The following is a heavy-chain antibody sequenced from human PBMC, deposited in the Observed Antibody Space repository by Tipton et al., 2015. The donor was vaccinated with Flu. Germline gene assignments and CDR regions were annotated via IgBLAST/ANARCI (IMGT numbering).Heavy chain of an antibody. CDR2: IYYTGNT. Sequence: TLSLTCTVSGGSISSGGFYWSWIRQYPGKGLEWIGYIYYTGNTHYNPSLKSRVTISVDTSKNQFSLKLSSVTGADTAVYCCARMEWLLYWFDPWGQGTLVTVSS. CDR3: ARMEWLLYWFDP. D-gene: IGHD3-3*01. V-gene: IGHV4-31*03. J-gene: IGHJ5*02. CDR1: GGSISSGGFY.